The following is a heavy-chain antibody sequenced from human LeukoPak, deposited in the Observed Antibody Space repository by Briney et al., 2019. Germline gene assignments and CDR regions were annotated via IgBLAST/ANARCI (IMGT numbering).Heavy chain of an antibody. CDR2: INTNTGNP. V-gene: IGHV7-4-1*02. CDR1: GYTFTSYA. J-gene: IGHJ6*03. Sequence: GASVKVSCKASGYTFTSYAMNWVRQAPGQGLEWMGWINTNTGNPTYAQGFTGRFVFSLDTSVSTAYLQISSLKAEDTAVYYCARENYDILTGYYSGVPYYYYMDVWGKGTTVTVSS. CDR3: ARENYDILTGYYSGVPYYYYMDV. D-gene: IGHD3-9*01.